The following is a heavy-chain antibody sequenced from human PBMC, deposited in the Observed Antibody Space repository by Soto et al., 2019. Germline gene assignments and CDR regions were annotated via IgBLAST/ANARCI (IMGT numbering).Heavy chain of an antibody. Sequence: QVRLQESGPGLVKPSETLSLTCTVSGDSINSYYWSWIRQPPGKGLECIGYILYSGSTNYNPTLKSRHTIPVVTSKNKCPLEVASVTAEDTAVYYCARDKDGAAAGTLEYWGQGTTVTVSS. V-gene: IGHV4-59*01. CDR1: GDSINSYY. J-gene: IGHJ4*02. CDR2: ILYSGST. D-gene: IGHD6-13*01. CDR3: ARDKDGAAAGTLEY.